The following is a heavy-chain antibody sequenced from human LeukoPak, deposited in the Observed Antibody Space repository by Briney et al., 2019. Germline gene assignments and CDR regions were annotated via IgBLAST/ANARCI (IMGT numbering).Heavy chain of an antibody. Sequence: GGSLRLSCAASGFTFSNYAMTWVRQAPGKGLEWVSGISLAGGTTYYADSVKGRFTISRDNSRNTLYVQMNSLRAEDTAIYYCAKAGDCGTNCLDYWGQGTLVTVSS. CDR1: GFTFSNYA. V-gene: IGHV3-23*01. CDR3: AKAGDCGTNCLDY. D-gene: IGHD1-26*01. CDR2: ISLAGGTT. J-gene: IGHJ4*02.